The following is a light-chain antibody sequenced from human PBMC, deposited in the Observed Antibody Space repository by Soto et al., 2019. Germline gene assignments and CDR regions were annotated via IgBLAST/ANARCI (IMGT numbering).Light chain of an antibody. CDR1: QSVSSN. CDR3: QQYNSFSLIT. J-gene: IGKJ5*01. CDR2: GAS. Sequence: EVVMTQSPATLSVSPGERATLSCRASQSVSSNLAWYQQKPGQAPRLLIYGASTRATGIPARFSGSGSGTEFTLTISSLQSEDFAVYYCQQYNSFSLITFAQGTRLEIK. V-gene: IGKV3-15*01.